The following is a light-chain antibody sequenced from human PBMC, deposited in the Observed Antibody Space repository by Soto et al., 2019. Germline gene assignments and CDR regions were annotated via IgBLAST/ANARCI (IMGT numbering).Light chain of an antibody. CDR2: DAS. Sequence: PGEKATLSCRASQSVSSSYLAWYQQKPGQAPRLLIYDASNRATGIPARFSVSGSGTDFTLTISRLQPEDFAVYYCQQYASSPGTFGQGTKVDIK. CDR1: QSVSSSY. CDR3: QQYASSPGT. V-gene: IGKV3-20*01. J-gene: IGKJ1*01.